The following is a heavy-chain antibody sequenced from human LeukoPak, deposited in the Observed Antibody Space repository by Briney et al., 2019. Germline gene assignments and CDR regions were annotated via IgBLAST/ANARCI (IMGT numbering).Heavy chain of an antibody. V-gene: IGHV3-23*01. Sequence: GGSLRLSCAASGFTFSSYAMSWVRQAPGKGLEWVSAISGSGGSTYYADSVKGRFTISRGNSKNTLYLQMNSLRAEDTAVYYCAKGTSSGWLGYYYYYMDVWGKGTTVTVSS. CDR3: AKGTSSGWLGYYYYYMDV. CDR1: GFTFSSYA. D-gene: IGHD6-19*01. CDR2: ISGSGGST. J-gene: IGHJ6*03.